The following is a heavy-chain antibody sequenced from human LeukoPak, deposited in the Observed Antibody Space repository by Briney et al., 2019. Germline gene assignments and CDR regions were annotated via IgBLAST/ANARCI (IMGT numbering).Heavy chain of an antibody. D-gene: IGHD3-10*01. V-gene: IGHV3-33*08. CDR3: ARDRGPRTGFMVREAYDY. Sequence: GGSLRLSCAASGFTFSSYGMHWVRQAPGKGLEWVAVIWYDGSNKYYADSVKGRFSISRDNAKNTLYLQMSSLRAEDTAVYYCARDRGPRTGFMVREAYDYWGQGTLVTVSS. J-gene: IGHJ4*02. CDR1: GFTFSSYG. CDR2: IWYDGSNK.